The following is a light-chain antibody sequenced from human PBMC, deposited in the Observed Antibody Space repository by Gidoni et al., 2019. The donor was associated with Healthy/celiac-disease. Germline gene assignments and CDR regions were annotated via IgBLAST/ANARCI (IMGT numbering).Light chain of an antibody. CDR1: QRISSY. J-gene: IGKJ5*01. V-gene: IGKV1-39*01. CDR3: QQSYSTPIT. Sequence: DIQMTQSPSSLSASVGDRVNITCRASQRISSYLNWYQQKPGKAPKLLINASSSLQSGVPSRFSGSGSGTDFTLTISSLQPEDFATYYCQQSYSTPITFGQGTRLEIK. CDR2: ASS.